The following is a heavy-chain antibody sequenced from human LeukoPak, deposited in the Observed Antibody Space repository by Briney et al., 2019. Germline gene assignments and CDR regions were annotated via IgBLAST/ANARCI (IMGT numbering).Heavy chain of an antibody. CDR3: AKSWYYYGSGSDY. D-gene: IGHD3-10*01. CDR2: INPNSGGT. Sequence: ASVKVSCKASGYTFTGYYMHWVRQAPGQGLEWVGRINPNSGGTNYAQKFQGRVTMTRDTSISTAYMELSRLRSDDTAVYYCAKSWYYYGSGSDYWGQGTLVTVSS. CDR1: GYTFTGYY. J-gene: IGHJ4*02. V-gene: IGHV1-2*06.